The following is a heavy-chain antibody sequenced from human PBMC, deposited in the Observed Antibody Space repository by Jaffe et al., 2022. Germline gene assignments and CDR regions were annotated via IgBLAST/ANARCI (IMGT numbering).Heavy chain of an antibody. CDR3: ARVRTVVVAATSRYYYYYMDV. V-gene: IGHV4-34*01. Sequence: QVQLQQWGAGLLKPSETLSLTCAVYGGSFSGYYWSWIRQPPGKGLEWIGEINHSGSTNYNPSLKSRVTISVDTSKNQFSLKLSSVTAADTAVYYCARVRTVVVAATSRYYYYYMDVWGKGTTVTVSS. J-gene: IGHJ6*03. D-gene: IGHD2-15*01. CDR2: INHSGST. CDR1: GGSFSGYY.